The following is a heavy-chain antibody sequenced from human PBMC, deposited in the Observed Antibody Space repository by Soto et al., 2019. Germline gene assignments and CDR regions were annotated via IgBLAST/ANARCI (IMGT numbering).Heavy chain of an antibody. J-gene: IGHJ4*02. CDR1: GFTFSTHS. V-gene: IGHV3-21*01. CDR3: VRDAVAATGSMGY. D-gene: IGHD7-27*01. Sequence: EVQLVESGGGLVKPGGSLRLSCAASGFTFSTHSMNWVRQAPGKGLEWVSSISSTSDYIYYADSVKGRSTISRENAKNSLFLQMDSLRAEDTAVYYCVRDAVAATGSMGYWGQGTLVTVSS. CDR2: ISSTSDYI.